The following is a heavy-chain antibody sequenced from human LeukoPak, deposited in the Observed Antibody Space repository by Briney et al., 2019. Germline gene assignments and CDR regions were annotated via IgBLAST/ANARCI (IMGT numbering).Heavy chain of an antibody. D-gene: IGHD1-1*01. CDR3: ARDGRYVDY. CDR2: INHSGST. V-gene: IGHV4-34*01. Sequence: KPSETLSLTCAVYGGSFSGYYWSWIRQPPVKGLEWIGEINHSGSTNYNPSLKSRVTISVDTSKNQFSLKLSSVTAADTAVYYCARDGRYVDYWGQGTLVTVSS. J-gene: IGHJ4*02. CDR1: GGSFSGYY.